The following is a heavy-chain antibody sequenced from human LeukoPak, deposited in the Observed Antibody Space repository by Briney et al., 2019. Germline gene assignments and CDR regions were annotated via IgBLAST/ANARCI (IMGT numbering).Heavy chain of an antibody. Sequence: GGSLRLSCAASGFTFSSYGITWVRQAPGKGLEWVSTISATGGSTYYADSVKGRFTISRDNSKDALYLQMNSLRAEDTAVYYCAKGGYSSGWRNYFDYWGQGTLVTVSS. D-gene: IGHD6-19*01. CDR1: GFTFSSYG. CDR2: ISATGGST. V-gene: IGHV3-23*01. J-gene: IGHJ4*02. CDR3: AKGGYSSGWRNYFDY.